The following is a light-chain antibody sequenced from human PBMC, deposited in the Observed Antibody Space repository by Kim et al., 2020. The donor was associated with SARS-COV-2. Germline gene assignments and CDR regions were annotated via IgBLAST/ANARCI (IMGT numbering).Light chain of an antibody. CDR3: QQYGSSPYT. J-gene: IGKJ2*01. CDR2: GAS. Sequence: LSPGERATLSCRASQSVSSNYLGWYQQKPGQAPTLLTYGASKRATGIPDRFSGSGSGTDFTLTISRLEPEDFAVYYCQQYGSSPYTFGQGTKLEI. CDR1: QSVSSNY. V-gene: IGKV3-20*01.